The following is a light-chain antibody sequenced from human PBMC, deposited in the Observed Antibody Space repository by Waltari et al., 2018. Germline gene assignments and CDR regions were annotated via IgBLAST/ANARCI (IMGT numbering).Light chain of an antibody. Sequence: QAGLTQPPSVSTDLRQTATLTCTGNSNTVGNQGTAWLQQHQGRPPKLVSYRNNTRPSGISERFSASRSGNTASLTITELQSEDEADYYCSAWDSGLTVWVFGGGTKLTVL. CDR3: SAWDSGLTVWV. J-gene: IGLJ3*02. V-gene: IGLV10-54*04. CDR1: SNTVGNQG. CDR2: RNN.